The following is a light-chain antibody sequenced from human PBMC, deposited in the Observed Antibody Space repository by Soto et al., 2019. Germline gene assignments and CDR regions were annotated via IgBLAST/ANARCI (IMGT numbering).Light chain of an antibody. CDR2: GST. CDR3: QQYGSSLYT. V-gene: IGKV3-20*01. Sequence: EIVLTQSPGTLSLSPGERATLSCRASQTVDSSYLAWYQQKPGQAPRLLIYGSTSRATGIPGRFSGSGSGTDITLTISGLEPGDLAVYYCQQYGSSLYTFGQGTKLEIK. CDR1: QTVDSSY. J-gene: IGKJ2*01.